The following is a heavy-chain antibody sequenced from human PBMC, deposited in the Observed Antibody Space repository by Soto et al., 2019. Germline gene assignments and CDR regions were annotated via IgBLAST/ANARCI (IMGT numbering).Heavy chain of an antibody. CDR3: ARVFTRTTYRFDY. CDR1: GGSISTYY. V-gene: IGHV4-59*01. CDR2: IYSSGIT. D-gene: IGHD4-4*01. Sequence: QVQLQESGPGLVKPSETLSLTCTVSGGSISTYYWSWIRQPPGKGLEWIGSIYSSGITNYNPSLKSRGTISEDTSKNLFSLKLTSVTAGDTALYYGARVFTRTTYRFDYWGPGTLVTVAS. J-gene: IGHJ4*02.